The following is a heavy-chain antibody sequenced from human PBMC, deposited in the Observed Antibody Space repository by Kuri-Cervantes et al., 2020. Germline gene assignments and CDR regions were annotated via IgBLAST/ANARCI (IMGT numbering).Heavy chain of an antibody. J-gene: IGHJ3*02. CDR1: GGSFSDYY. D-gene: IGHD1-26*01. CDR2: IYYSGST. V-gene: IGHV4-30-4*01. Sequence: SQTLSLTCAVYGGSFSDYYWSWIRQPPGKGLEWIGYIYYSGSTYYNPSLKSRVSISVDTSKNQFSLKLNSVIAADTAVYYCARGTPVGDAFDIWGQGTMVTVSS. CDR3: ARGTPVGDAFDI.